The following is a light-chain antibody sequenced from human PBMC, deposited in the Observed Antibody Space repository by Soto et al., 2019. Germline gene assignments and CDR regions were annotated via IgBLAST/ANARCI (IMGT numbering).Light chain of an antibody. CDR1: QSVSGN. CDR3: QQYNNWPLT. CDR2: GAS. V-gene: IGKV3-15*01. Sequence: EIVMTQSPATLSVSPGERATLSCRASQSVSGNLAWYQQKPGQPPRLLIYGASTRATGIPARFSGSGAGTEFTLTISSLQSEDFAVYYCQQYNNWPLTFGGGTKVEIK. J-gene: IGKJ4*01.